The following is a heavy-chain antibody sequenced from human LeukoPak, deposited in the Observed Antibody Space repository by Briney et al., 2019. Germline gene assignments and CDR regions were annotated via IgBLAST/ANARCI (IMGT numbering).Heavy chain of an antibody. D-gene: IGHD6-6*01. CDR2: IIPYSGGT. V-gene: IGHV1-2*02. Sequence: ASVKVSCKASGYTFTGYYMHWVRQAPGQGLEWMGWIIPYSGGTNNAQNFQGRVTMTRDTSISTAYMELSSLKSDDTAVYYCARDRNSGSSLDIWGQGTMLTVSS. J-gene: IGHJ3*02. CDR1: GYTFTGYY. CDR3: ARDRNSGSSLDI.